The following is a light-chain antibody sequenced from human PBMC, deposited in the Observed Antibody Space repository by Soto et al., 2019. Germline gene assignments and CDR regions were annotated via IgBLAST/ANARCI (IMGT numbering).Light chain of an antibody. Sequence: EIVLTQSPGTLSLSPGERATLSCRASQSVSSSYLAWYQQKPGQAPRLLIYGASSRATGIPDRFSGSGSGTDFTLTISRLDHEDFAVYYCQQFGSSPSTFGQGTKLEIK. CDR1: QSVSSSY. CDR2: GAS. V-gene: IGKV3-20*01. CDR3: QQFGSSPST. J-gene: IGKJ2*01.